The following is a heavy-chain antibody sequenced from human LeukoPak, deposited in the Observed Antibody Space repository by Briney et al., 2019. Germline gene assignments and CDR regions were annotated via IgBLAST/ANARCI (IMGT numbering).Heavy chain of an antibody. CDR3: AKEGRSLQTY. V-gene: IGHV3-7*03. D-gene: IGHD5-24*01. Sequence: GGSLRLSCAASGFNFNNYWMSWLRQAPGKGLEWVANIKEDGTETYYVDSVKGRFTISRDNAKNSLYLQMNSLRVEDTAVYYCAKEGRSLQTYWGQGTLVTVSS. CDR2: IKEDGTET. J-gene: IGHJ4*02. CDR1: GFNFNNYW.